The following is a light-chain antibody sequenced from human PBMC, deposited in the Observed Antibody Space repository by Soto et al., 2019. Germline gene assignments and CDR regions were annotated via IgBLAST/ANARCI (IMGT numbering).Light chain of an antibody. V-gene: IGKV1-5*01. Sequence: DIQMTQSPSTLSASVGDRVTINCRASPSISRWLAWYQQKPGKAPNLLIYDASSLESGVPSRFSGIGSGTEFSLTISSLPPDDFATNYWQQGNRYSFTFGGGTEVEIK. CDR2: DAS. J-gene: IGKJ4*01. CDR3: QQGNRYSFT. CDR1: PSISRW.